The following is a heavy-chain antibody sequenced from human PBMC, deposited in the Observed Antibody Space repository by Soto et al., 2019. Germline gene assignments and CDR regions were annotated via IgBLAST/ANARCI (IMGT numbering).Heavy chain of an antibody. CDR3: AKTFMITFGGVIVLEEGDAFDI. CDR1: GFTFSSYA. CDR2: ISGSGGST. J-gene: IGHJ3*02. D-gene: IGHD3-16*02. V-gene: IGHV3-23*01. Sequence: GGSLRLSCAASGFTFSSYAMSWVRQAPGKGLEWVSAISGSGGSTYYADSVKGRFTISRDNSKNTLYLQMNSLRAEDTAVYYCAKTFMITFGGVIVLEEGDAFDIWGQGTMVTVSS.